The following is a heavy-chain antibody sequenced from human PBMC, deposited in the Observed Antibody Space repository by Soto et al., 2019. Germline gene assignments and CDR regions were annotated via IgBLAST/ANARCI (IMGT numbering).Heavy chain of an antibody. CDR2: INSDASHT. J-gene: IGHJ4*01. Sequence: VGSLRLSCASSVFTFSTYWMHCIRQVPGKGLEWVSRINSDASHTYYADSVKGRFTISRDNAKNTLHLEMNSLRAEDTAVYYCAKDRRIAMVRGVLRAFDSWRQGNLVTVSS. CDR3: AKDRRIAMVRGVLRAFDS. D-gene: IGHD3-10*01. CDR1: VFTFSTYW. V-gene: IGHV3-74*01.